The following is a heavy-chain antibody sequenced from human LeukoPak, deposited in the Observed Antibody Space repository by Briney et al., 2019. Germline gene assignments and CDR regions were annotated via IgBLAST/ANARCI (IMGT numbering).Heavy chain of an antibody. CDR2: ISSSSYI. CDR3: APYSSSWGS. J-gene: IGHJ5*02. Sequence: PGGSLRLSCAASGSTFSSYSMNWVRQAPGKGLEWVSSISSSSYIYYADSVRGRFTISRDNAKNSLYLQMNSLRAEDTAVYYRAPYSSSWGSWGQGNLVTVSS. D-gene: IGHD6-13*01. CDR1: GSTFSSYS. V-gene: IGHV3-21*01.